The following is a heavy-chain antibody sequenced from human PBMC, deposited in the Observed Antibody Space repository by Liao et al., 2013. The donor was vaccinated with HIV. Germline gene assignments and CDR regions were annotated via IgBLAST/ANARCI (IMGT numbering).Heavy chain of an antibody. CDR2: INHSGST. D-gene: IGHD6-6*01. J-gene: IGHJ4*02. Sequence: QVQLQQWGAGLLKPSETLSLTCAVYGGSFSGYYWSWIRQPPGKGLEWIGEINHSGSTNYNPSLKSRVTISVDTSKNQFSLKLSSVTAADTAVCARGAARSYWGQGTLVTVSS. CDR1: GGSFSGYY. CDR3: GAARSY. V-gene: IGHV4-34*01.